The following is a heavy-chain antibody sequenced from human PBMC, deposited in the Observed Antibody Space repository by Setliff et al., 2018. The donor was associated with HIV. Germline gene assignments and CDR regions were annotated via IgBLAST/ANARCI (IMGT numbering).Heavy chain of an antibody. CDR1: GGSINTSSHY. Sequence: SETLSLTCTVSGGSINTSSHYWGWIRQPPGKGLEWIGNIYYSGRTYSNPSLKSRLTISKDTSKNQFSLQLSSVTAADTAVYYCARDNYDSRGYFFGYWGQGTLVTVSS. CDR3: ARDNYDSRGYFFGY. V-gene: IGHV4-39*07. CDR2: IYYSGRT. J-gene: IGHJ4*02. D-gene: IGHD3-22*01.